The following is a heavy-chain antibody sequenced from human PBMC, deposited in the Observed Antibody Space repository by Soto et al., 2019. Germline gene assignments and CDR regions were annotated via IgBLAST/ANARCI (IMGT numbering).Heavy chain of an antibody. CDR3: AKDRGWSSADLDY. Sequence: QVQLVESGGGVVQPGRSLRLSCAASGFTFSSFGMHWVRQVPGKGLEWVALISYDGSKKYYADSVKGRFTISRYKSKNTLYLQMNSLRVEATAVYYCAKDRGWSSADLDYWGQGTLVTVSS. CDR1: GFTFSSFG. CDR2: ISYDGSKK. V-gene: IGHV3-30*18. D-gene: IGHD6-19*01. J-gene: IGHJ4*02.